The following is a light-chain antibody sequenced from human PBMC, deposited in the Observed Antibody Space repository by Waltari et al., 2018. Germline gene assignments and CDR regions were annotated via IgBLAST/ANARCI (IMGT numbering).Light chain of an antibody. CDR2: GAS. CDR1: QGIRNS. CDR3: LQYDSYPRT. Sequence: DIQMTQSPSSLSAFVGDRVTISCRASQGIRNSVDWFQQKPGKAPKALMYGASTLHSGVPSRFSGSGFGTDFTLTISGLQPVDLATYYCLQYDSYPRTFGQGTKVEIK. J-gene: IGKJ1*01. V-gene: IGKV1-16*01.